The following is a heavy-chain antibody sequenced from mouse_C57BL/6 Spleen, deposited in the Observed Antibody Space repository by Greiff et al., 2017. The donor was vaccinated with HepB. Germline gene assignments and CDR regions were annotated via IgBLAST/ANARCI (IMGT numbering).Heavy chain of an antibody. CDR2: IYPGDGDT. V-gene: IGHV1-82*01. Sequence: VQLQQSGPELVKPGASVKISCKASGYAFSSSWMNWVKQRPGKGLEWIGRIYPGDGDTNYNGKFKGKATLTADKSSSTAYMQLSSLTSEDSAVYYCARWDLITTVVDLWYFDVWGTGTTVTVSS. CDR1: GYAFSSSW. CDR3: ARWDLITTVVDLWYFDV. D-gene: IGHD1-1*01. J-gene: IGHJ1*03.